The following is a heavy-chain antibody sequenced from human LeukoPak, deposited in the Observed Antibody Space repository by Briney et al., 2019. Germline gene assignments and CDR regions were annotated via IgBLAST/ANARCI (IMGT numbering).Heavy chain of an antibody. CDR3: ASGGAYCSSTSCYAFDY. Sequence: SQTLSLTCTVSGGSISSGGYYWSWIRQHPGRGLEWIVYIYYSGSTYYNPSLKSRVTISVDTSKNQFSLKLSSVTAADTAVYYCASGGAYCSSTSCYAFDYWGQGTLVTVSS. CDR1: GGSISSGGYY. J-gene: IGHJ4*02. V-gene: IGHV4-31*03. D-gene: IGHD2-2*01. CDR2: IYYSGST.